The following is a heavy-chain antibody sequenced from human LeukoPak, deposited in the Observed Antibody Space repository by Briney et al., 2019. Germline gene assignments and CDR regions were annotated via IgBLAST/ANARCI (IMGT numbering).Heavy chain of an antibody. D-gene: IGHD3-16*01. J-gene: IGHJ4*02. CDR2: ISPSAGNT. CDR3: VREASGGYFDY. V-gene: IGHV1-46*01. Sequence: ASVKVSCKASGYTFTTYHMNWVRQAPGQGLEWMGTISPSAGNTNYAQSFRGRVTMTRDTSTSTVYMELTSLTSEDTAVYYCVREASGGYFDYWGQGTQVTVSS. CDR1: GYTFTTYH.